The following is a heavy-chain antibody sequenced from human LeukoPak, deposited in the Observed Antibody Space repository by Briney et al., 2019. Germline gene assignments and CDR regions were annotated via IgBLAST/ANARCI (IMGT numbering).Heavy chain of an antibody. J-gene: IGHJ5*02. D-gene: IGHD6-19*01. CDR3: ARATASASSGVHLNWFDS. CDR1: GFSFDDFA. CDR2: PTWNSGTF. V-gene: IGHV3-9*01. Sequence: GGSLRLSCVASGFSFDDFAMHWVRQVPGKGLEWVSGPTWNSGTFGYADSVRGRSTISRDNAKNSLYLEMNDLRGEDTAFYYCARATASASSGVHLNWFDSWGQGTRVTVSS.